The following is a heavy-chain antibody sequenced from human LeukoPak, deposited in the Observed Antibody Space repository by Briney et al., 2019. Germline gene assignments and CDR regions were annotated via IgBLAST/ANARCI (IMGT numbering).Heavy chain of an antibody. D-gene: IGHD4-17*01. J-gene: IGHJ4*02. Sequence: SETLSLTCAVYGGSFSGYYWSWIRQPPGKGLEWIGEINHSGSTNYNPSLKSRVTISIDTSKNRFSLKLSSVTAADTAVYYCARGTMTTVRFFDYWGQGTLVTVSS. CDR3: ARGTMTTVRFFDY. CDR1: GGSFSGYY. V-gene: IGHV4-34*01. CDR2: INHSGST.